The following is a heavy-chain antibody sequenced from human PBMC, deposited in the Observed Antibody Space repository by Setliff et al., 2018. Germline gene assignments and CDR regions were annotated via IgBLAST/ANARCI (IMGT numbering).Heavy chain of an antibody. CDR2: ISSSGTS. CDR1: GASIRNNYY. J-gene: IGHJ4*02. CDR3: AREGRWDYSYPIY. V-gene: IGHV4-39*01. D-gene: IGHD4-4*01. Sequence: SSETLSLTCAVSGASIRNNYYWGWIRQPPGKGLEWIGTISSSGTSKYNSSLGGRATLSIDVPERQFALRLSSVTDADTAVYFCAREGRWDYSYPIYWGQGIRVTVSS.